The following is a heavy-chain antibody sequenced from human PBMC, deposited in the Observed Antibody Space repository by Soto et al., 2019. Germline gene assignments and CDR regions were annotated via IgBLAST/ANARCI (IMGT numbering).Heavy chain of an antibody. Sequence: SETLSLTCAVSGGSISSSNWWSFFRQPPGKGLEWIGEIYHSGSTNYNPSLKSRVTISVDKSKNQFSLKLSSVTAADTAVYYCARPSIAVAFDAFDIWGQGTMVTVSS. CDR3: ARPSIAVAFDAFDI. J-gene: IGHJ3*02. CDR1: GGSISSSNW. CDR2: IYHSGST. D-gene: IGHD6-19*01. V-gene: IGHV4-4*02.